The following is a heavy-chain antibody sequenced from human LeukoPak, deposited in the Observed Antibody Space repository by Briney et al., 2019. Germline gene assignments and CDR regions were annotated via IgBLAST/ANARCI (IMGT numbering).Heavy chain of an antibody. CDR3: ARLLLRLNWFDP. J-gene: IGHJ5*02. D-gene: IGHD3-3*01. CDR1: GYSFTSYW. V-gene: IGHV5-51*01. Sequence: GESLKISCKGSGYSFTSYWIAWVRQMPGKGLDWMGIIYPGDSDTRYSPSFQGQVTISADKSISTAYLQWSSLEASDTAMYYCARLLLRLNWFDPWGQGTLVTVSS. CDR2: IYPGDSDT.